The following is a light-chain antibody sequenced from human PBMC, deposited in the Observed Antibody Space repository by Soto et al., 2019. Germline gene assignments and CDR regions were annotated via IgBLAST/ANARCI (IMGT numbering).Light chain of an antibody. CDR2: DVS. Sequence: QSVLTQPASVSGSPGQSITVSCTGTSSDVGGYNYVSWYQHHPGKAPKLMIYDVSNRPSGVSNRFSGSKSGNTASLTICGLQAEDEADYYCSSYTSISTLAVFGTGTKLTVL. CDR3: SSYTSISTLAV. CDR1: SSDVGGYNY. J-gene: IGLJ1*01. V-gene: IGLV2-14*03.